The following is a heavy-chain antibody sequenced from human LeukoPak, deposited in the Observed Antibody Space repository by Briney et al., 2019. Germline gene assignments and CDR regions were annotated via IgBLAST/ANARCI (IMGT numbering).Heavy chain of an antibody. CDR2: ISGSGGST. CDR1: GFTFSSYA. J-gene: IGHJ5*02. Sequence: PGGSLRLSCAASGFTFSSYAMSWVRQAPGKGLEWVSAISGSGGSTYYADSVKGRFTISRDNSKNTLYLQMNSLRAEDTAVYYCAKGGIAAALSILGGTNNWFDPWGQGTLVTVSS. D-gene: IGHD6-13*01. CDR3: AKGGIAAALSILGGTNNWFDP. V-gene: IGHV3-23*01.